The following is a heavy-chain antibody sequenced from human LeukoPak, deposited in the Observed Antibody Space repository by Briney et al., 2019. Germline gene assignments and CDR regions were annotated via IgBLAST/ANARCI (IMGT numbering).Heavy chain of an antibody. CDR3: AKNGIKDKPLHNWFDP. J-gene: IGHJ5*02. V-gene: IGHV3-23*01. CDR2: INRRGGLT. D-gene: IGHD1-26*01. CDR1: GLPFSSYR. Sequence: GESLRLSCSVSGLPFSSYRMRWVPRPPGKGLEWVSAINRRGGLTYYAPSVKGRVTIPRDNSKNTLYLQMNSLRAEDTAVYYCAKNGIKDKPLHNWFDPWGQGTLVTVSS.